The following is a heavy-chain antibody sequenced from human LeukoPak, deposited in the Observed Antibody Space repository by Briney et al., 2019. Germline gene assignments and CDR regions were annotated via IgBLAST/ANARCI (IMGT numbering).Heavy chain of an antibody. CDR2: IYYSGST. Sequence: SQTLSLTCTVSGGSISSGEYCWSWIRQPPGKGLEWIGYIYYSGSTYYNPSLKSRVTISVDTSKNQFSLKLSSVTAADTAVYYCARTWGGYYGSYWGQGTLVTVSS. D-gene: IGHD3-3*01. J-gene: IGHJ4*02. CDR1: GGSISSGEYC. V-gene: IGHV4-30-4*01. CDR3: ARTWGGYYGSY.